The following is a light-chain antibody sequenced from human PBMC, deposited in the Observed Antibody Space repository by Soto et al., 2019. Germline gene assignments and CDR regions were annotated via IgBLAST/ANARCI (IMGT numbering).Light chain of an antibody. CDR3: QQCNGSPPWT. J-gene: IGKJ1*01. V-gene: IGKV3-15*01. CDR1: QDVGSK. Sequence: EIVMTQSTATLSVSPGERATLSCGASQDVGSKLTWYQQKPGQAPRLLIYGATTRATVIPARFSGSGSGTQFTLTISSRQSEEFAVYYCQQCNGSPPWTFGQGTKVEI. CDR2: GAT.